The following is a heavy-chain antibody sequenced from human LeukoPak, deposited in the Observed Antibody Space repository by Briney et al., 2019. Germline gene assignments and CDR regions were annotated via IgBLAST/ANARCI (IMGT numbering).Heavy chain of an antibody. J-gene: IGHJ5*02. CDR1: GYTFTSYD. V-gene: IGHV1-8*01. D-gene: IGHD1-7*01. CDR3: ARSDNWNYWFDP. Sequence: GASVKVSCKASGYTFTSYDINWVRQATGQGLEWMGWMNPNSGNTGYAQKFQGRVTMTRNTSISTAYMELSSLRSKDTAVYYCARSDNWNYWFDPWGQGTLVTVSS. CDR2: MNPNSGNT.